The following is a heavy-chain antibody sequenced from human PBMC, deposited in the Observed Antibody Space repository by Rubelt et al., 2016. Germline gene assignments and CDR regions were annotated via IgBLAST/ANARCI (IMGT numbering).Heavy chain of an antibody. Sequence: QVQLQESGPGLVKPSETLSLTCTVSGYSISSGYQWGWIRQPPGKGLEWIATIFYGGSTFYNASLKSRVTVSVDASANQLPLKLNSGTAADTAVYYCARISNWGWGGRGFEFWGQGTLITVSS. CDR1: GYSISSGYQ. D-gene: IGHD7-27*01. CDR2: IFYGGST. J-gene: IGHJ4*02. CDR3: ARISNWGWGGRGFEF. V-gene: IGHV4-38-2*02.